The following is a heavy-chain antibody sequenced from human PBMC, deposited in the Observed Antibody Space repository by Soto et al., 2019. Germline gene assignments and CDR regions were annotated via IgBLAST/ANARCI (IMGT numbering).Heavy chain of an antibody. Sequence: QVQVVQSGVEVRRPGSSVKVSCKASGDTFKNCVISWVRQAPGQGLEWMGGIIPLFGTTDFAQRFQSRLTITTDESTTTAYMELSSLRSEDTATYYCAAELGFGKLSVVWGQGTRVIVSS. CDR1: GDTFKNCV. J-gene: IGHJ6*02. D-gene: IGHD3-10*01. CDR2: IIPLFGTT. V-gene: IGHV1-69*01. CDR3: AAELGFGKLSVV.